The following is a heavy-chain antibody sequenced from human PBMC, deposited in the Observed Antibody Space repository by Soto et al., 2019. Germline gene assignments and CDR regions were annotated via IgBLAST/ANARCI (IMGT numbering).Heavy chain of an antibody. V-gene: IGHV3-74*01. CDR3: ARGNREPYSSSWYDY. CDR1: GFTFSSYW. Sequence: EVQLVESGGGLVQPGGSLRLSCAASGFTFSSYWMHWVRQAPGKGLVWVSRINSDGSSTSYADSVKGRFTISRDNAKNTLYLQINSLRAEDTAVYYGARGNREPYSSSWYDYWGQGSLVTVSS. D-gene: IGHD6-13*01. CDR2: INSDGSST. J-gene: IGHJ4*02.